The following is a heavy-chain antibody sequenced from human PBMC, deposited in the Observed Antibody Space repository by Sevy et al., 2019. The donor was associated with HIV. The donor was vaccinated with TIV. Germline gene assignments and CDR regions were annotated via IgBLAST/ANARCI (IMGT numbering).Heavy chain of an antibody. V-gene: IGHV3-53*01. CDR1: GFSVSRNH. CDR3: ARRLSSAWYFDF. Sequence: GGSLRLSCAASGFSVSRNHINGVRQAPRKGQEWISVIYSDGTTQYADSVKGRFTISRDTSNNTVYLQVSSLRADDTAVYYCARRLSSAWYFDFWGQGTLVTVSS. CDR2: IYSDGTT. J-gene: IGHJ4*02. D-gene: IGHD6-19*01.